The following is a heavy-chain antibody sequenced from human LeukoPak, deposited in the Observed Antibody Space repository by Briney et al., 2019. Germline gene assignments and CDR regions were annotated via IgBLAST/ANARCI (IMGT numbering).Heavy chain of an antibody. Sequence: GGSLRLSCAASGFTLSSYWMHWVCQVPGKGLMWVSVIYTDDISTNYADSVKGRFTISRDNAENTLYLQMNSLRAEDTAVYYCVRGLQGLDYWGQGTLVTVSS. V-gene: IGHV3-74*01. CDR1: GFTLSSYW. J-gene: IGHJ4*02. CDR2: IYTDDIST. CDR3: VRGLQGLDY. D-gene: IGHD4-11*01.